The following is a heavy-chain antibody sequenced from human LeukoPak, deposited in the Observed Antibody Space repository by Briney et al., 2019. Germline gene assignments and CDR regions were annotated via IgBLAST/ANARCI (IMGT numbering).Heavy chain of an antibody. V-gene: IGHV3-9*03. J-gene: IGHJ4*02. Sequence: GGSLRLSCAASGFTFDDYAMHWVRQAPGKGLEWVSGISWNSGSIGYADSVKGRFTISRDNAKNSLYLQMNSLRAEDMALYYCAKDQGYYSHDFDYWGQGTLVTVSS. D-gene: IGHD3-22*01. CDR2: ISWNSGSI. CDR1: GFTFDDYA. CDR3: AKDQGYYSHDFDY.